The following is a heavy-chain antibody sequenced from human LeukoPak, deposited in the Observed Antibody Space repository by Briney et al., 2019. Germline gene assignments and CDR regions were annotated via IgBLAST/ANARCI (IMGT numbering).Heavy chain of an antibody. CDR3: ARTTYYSESGGYTPGYFDY. CDR2: IDWDGDK. CDR1: GFPLTTTGMC. Sequence: SGPALVKPKQTLTLTCTFSGFPLTTTGMCVSRIRQPPGKALEWLARIDWDGDKYYSTSLKTNLTISKDTSKNQVVLIMTNVDPVDTATYYCARTTYYSESGGYTPGYFDYWGQGARVTVSS. J-gene: IGHJ4*02. D-gene: IGHD3-22*01. V-gene: IGHV2-70*11.